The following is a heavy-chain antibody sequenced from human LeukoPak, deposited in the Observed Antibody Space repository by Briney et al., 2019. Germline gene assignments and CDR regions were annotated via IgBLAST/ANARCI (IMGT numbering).Heavy chain of an antibody. V-gene: IGHV1-69*04. Sequence: SVKVSCKASVGTFSSYAISWVRQAPGQGLEWMGRIIPILGIANYAQKFQGRVTITADKSTSTAYMELSSLRSDDTAVYYCARHDYGDYENYYYGMDVWGQGTTVTVSS. CDR2: IIPILGIA. J-gene: IGHJ6*02. CDR1: VGTFSSYA. D-gene: IGHD4-17*01. CDR3: ARHDYGDYENYYYGMDV.